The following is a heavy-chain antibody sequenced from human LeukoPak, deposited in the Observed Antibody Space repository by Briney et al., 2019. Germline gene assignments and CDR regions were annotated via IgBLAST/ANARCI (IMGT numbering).Heavy chain of an antibody. CDR2: IKQDGSEK. CDR3: ARDRRPMTARPMSFVLPFDY. J-gene: IGHJ4*02. Sequence: GGSLRLSCAASGFTFSSYWMSWVRQAPGKGLERVANIKQDGSEKYYVDSVKGRFTISRDNAKNSLYLQMNSLRAEDTAVYYCARDRRPMTARPMSFVLPFDYWGQGTLVTVSS. V-gene: IGHV3-7*01. CDR1: GFTFSSYW. D-gene: IGHD6-6*01.